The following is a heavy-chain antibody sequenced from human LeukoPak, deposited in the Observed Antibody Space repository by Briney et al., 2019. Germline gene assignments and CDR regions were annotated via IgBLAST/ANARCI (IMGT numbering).Heavy chain of an antibody. D-gene: IGHD3-16*01. CDR1: CGSLSTSY. CDR2: LYHSGNN. CDR3: ARHSYDHAWGSTIRNTFDI. J-gene: IGHJ3*02. V-gene: IGHV4-59*08. Sequence: SETLSPTRTVSCGSLSTSYWSWIRQPPGKELEWIGYLYHSGNNNYNPYLKSRDTISIDTSKNQFSLKLSSVAAADTALYYCARHSYDHAWGSTIRNTFDIGGQGTMVTVSS.